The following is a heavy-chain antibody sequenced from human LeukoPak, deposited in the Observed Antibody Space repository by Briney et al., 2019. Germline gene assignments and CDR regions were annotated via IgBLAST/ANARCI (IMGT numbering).Heavy chain of an antibody. CDR3: AYSAGDSSDLYFDY. V-gene: IGHV2-5*01. Sequence: GPTLVNPTQTLTLTCTFSGFSLSTSGVGVCWIRQPPGKALEWLALIYWNDDKRYSPHLKSRLTITKDTPTNQVVLTMSNMDPVDTATYYGAYSAGDSSDLYFDYWGQGTMVTVSS. J-gene: IGHJ4*02. CDR2: IYWNDDK. CDR1: GFSLSTSGVG. D-gene: IGHD3-22*01.